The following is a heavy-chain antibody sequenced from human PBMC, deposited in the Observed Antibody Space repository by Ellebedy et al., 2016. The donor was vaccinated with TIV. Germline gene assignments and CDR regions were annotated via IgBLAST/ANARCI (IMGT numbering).Heavy chain of an antibody. CDR3: ARGRSSGYYRD. CDR2: IIQDGGTK. J-gene: IGHJ4*02. CDR1: GFSIHNSR. V-gene: IGHV3-7*01. D-gene: IGHD6-19*01. Sequence: GESLKISCAASGFSIHNSRMGWVRQAPGRGLEWVANIIQDGGTKYYVDSVKGRFTISRDNAKNSLYLQMSSRRAEETAPYYCARGRSSGYYRDWGRGTLVTVSS.